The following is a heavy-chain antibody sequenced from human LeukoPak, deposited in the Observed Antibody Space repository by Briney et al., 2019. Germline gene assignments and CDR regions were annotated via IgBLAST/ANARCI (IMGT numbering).Heavy chain of an antibody. J-gene: IGHJ4*02. V-gene: IGHV1-69*13. D-gene: IGHD6-13*01. CDR3: ARGLGAAGNSGTDY. CDR1: GGTFSSYA. CDR2: IIPIFGTA. Sequence: SVKVSCKASGGTFSSYAISWVRQAPGQGLEWMGGIIPIFGTANYAQKFQGRVPITADESTSTAYMELSSLRSEDTAVYYCARGLGAAGNSGTDYWGQGTLVAVSS.